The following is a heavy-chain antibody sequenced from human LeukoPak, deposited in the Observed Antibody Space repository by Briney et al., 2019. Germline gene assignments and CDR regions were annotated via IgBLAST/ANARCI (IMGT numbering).Heavy chain of an antibody. D-gene: IGHD6-19*01. CDR1: GFTFSDYY. V-gene: IGHV3-11*06. J-gene: IGHJ6*02. CDR2: ISSSSSYI. Sequence: GGSLRLSCAASGFTFSDYYMSWIRQAPGKGLEWVSSISSSSSYIYYADSVKGRFTISRDNAKNSLYLQMNSLRAEDTAVYYCARDLAGYSSGWAFYGMDVWGQGTTVTVSS. CDR3: ARDLAGYSSGWAFYGMDV.